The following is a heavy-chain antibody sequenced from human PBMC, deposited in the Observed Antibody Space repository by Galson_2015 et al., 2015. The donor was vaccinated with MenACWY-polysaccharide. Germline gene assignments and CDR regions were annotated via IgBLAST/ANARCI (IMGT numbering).Heavy chain of an antibody. J-gene: IGHJ4*02. V-gene: IGHV3-23*01. D-gene: IGHD4-23*01. CDR3: AKDGGNRRGIKSYYFDY. Sequence: SLRLSCAASGFTFSSYAMSWVRQAPGKGLEWVSAISGSGGSTYYADSVKGRFTISRDNSKNTLYLQMNSLRAEDTAVYYCAKDGGNRRGIKSYYFDYWGQGTLVTVSS. CDR1: GFTFSSYA. CDR2: ISGSGGST.